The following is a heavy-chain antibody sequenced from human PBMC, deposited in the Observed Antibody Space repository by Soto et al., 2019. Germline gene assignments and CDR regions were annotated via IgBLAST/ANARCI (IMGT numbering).Heavy chain of an antibody. CDR1: GCIVSRSY. V-gene: IGHV3-53*01. CDR3: ARGSNSGSYPRAPLSF. J-gene: IGHJ4*02. D-gene: IGHD1-26*01. CDR2: IYSGGST. Sequence: GRSRRLCCAGSGCIVSRSYMSGVRQAPGKGLEWVSVIYSGGSTYYADSVKGRFTISRDNSKNTLYLQMNSLRAEDTAVYYCARGSNSGSYPRAPLSFRGQRTPVTVSS.